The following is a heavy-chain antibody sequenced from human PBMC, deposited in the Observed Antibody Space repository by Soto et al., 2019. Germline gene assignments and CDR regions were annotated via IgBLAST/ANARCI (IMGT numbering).Heavy chain of an antibody. Sequence: SQTLSLTCAISGDSVSSNISAWNWIRQSPSRGLEWLGRTYYRSKWYNDYAVSVKSRITINPDTSKNQFSLQLNSVTPEDTAVYYCASSGSGWYLGGYYGMGVWGQGTTVTVSS. J-gene: IGHJ6*02. D-gene: IGHD6-19*01. CDR3: ASSGSGWYLGGYYGMGV. CDR2: TYYRSKWYN. CDR1: GDSVSSNISA. V-gene: IGHV6-1*01.